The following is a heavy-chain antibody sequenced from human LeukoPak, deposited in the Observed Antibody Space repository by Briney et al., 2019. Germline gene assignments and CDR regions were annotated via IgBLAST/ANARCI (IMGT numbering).Heavy chain of an antibody. CDR1: GFIFGRYG. CDR3: ARALADCSGGSCYSKGLSLDV. D-gene: IGHD2-15*01. Sequence: GRSLRLSCAASGFIFGRYGMHWVRQAPGKGLEWVAVIWYDGIKEYYADSVKGRFTVSRYNAKNSLYLQMNSLRAEDTAVYYCARALADCSGGSCYSKGLSLDVWGQGTTVTVSS. J-gene: IGHJ6*02. V-gene: IGHV3-33*01. CDR2: IWYDGIKE.